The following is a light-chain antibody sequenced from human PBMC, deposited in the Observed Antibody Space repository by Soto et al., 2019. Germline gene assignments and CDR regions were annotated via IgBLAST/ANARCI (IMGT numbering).Light chain of an antibody. Sequence: DIQMTQSPATLSASVGDRVSITCRASQSISRGLAWYQQKPGKAPKVLIYDASSLKSGVPSRFSGSGSGTEFTLTISSLQVDDFATYYCQQYNSYSWTFGQGTKVDI. CDR3: QQYNSYSWT. CDR2: DAS. CDR1: QSISRG. J-gene: IGKJ1*01. V-gene: IGKV1-5*01.